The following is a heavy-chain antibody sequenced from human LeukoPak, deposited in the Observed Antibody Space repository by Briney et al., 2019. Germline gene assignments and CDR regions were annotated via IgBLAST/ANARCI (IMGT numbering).Heavy chain of an antibody. Sequence: GASVKVSCKASGYTFTSYGISWVRQAPGQGLEWMGWINTNTGNPTYAQGFTGRFVFSLDTSVSTAYLQISSLKAEDTAVYYCARDGEILRYFDRQTETWFDPWGQGTLVTVSS. J-gene: IGHJ5*02. CDR1: GYTFTSYG. D-gene: IGHD3-9*01. CDR3: ARDGEILRYFDRQTETWFDP. V-gene: IGHV7-4-1*02. CDR2: INTNTGNP.